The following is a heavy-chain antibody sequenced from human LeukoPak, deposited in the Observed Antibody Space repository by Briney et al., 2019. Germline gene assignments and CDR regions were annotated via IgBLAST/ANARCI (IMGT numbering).Heavy chain of an antibody. CDR3: ARLGAEVRAPNNWFDP. D-gene: IGHD3-10*01. Sequence: GASVTVSSTASGYTFTLYYMHWGRQAPGQGREWMGWINPNSGGTNYAQKFQGRVTMTRDTSISTAYMELSRLRSDDTAVDCWARLGAEVRAPNNWFDPWGEGTLVTVSS. V-gene: IGHV1-2*02. CDR2: INPNSGGT. CDR1: GYTFTLYY. J-gene: IGHJ5*02.